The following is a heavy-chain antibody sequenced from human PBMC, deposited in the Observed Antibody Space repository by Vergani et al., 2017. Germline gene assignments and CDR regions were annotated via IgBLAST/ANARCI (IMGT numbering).Heavy chain of an antibody. CDR1: GFTFSTYA. J-gene: IGHJ4*02. D-gene: IGHD1-26*01. CDR2: LTGGGGST. CDR3: VKDAGSYEYFFDS. Sequence: EVQLLESGGSLKQPGGSVRLSCAASGFTFSTYATHWVRKAPGKGLEWVSALTGGGGSTYYADSFKGRFIISRDNSSDALYLQMNSLRPEDTATYYCVKDAGSYEYFFDSWGQGTLVTVSS. V-gene: IGHV3-23*01.